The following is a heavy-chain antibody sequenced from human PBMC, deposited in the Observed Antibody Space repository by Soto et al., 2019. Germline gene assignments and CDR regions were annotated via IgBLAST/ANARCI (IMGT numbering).Heavy chain of an antibody. J-gene: IGHJ4*02. V-gene: IGHV4-59*01. Sequence: TSETLSLTCTVSGGSISSNYWTWIRQPPGKGLEWIGYVYDSGSTNYNPSLKSRVTISEDTSKSQFSLKVNSMTAADTAVYYCARYRREAVAGYTLDNWGQGILVTVSS. CDR2: VYDSGST. D-gene: IGHD6-13*01. CDR1: GGSISSNY. CDR3: ARYRREAVAGYTLDN.